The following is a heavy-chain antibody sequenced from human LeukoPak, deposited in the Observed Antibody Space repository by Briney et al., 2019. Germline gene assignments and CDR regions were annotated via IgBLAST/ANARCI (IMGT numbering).Heavy chain of an antibody. Sequence: PGGSLRLSCAASGFTFSSYSMNWVRQAPGKGLEWVSSISGSSSYIYYADSVKGRLTISRDNAKNSLYLQMNSLRAEDTAVYYCARRHGMDVWGKGTTVTVSS. J-gene: IGHJ6*04. CDR1: GFTFSSYS. V-gene: IGHV3-21*01. CDR2: ISGSSSYI. CDR3: ARRHGMDV.